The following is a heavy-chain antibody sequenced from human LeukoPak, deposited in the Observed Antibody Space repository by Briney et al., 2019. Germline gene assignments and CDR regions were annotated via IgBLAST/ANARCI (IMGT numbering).Heavy chain of an antibody. V-gene: IGHV3-48*01. J-gene: IGHJ6*02. CDR3: ARDECGYRGYGSSYYGMDV. CDR1: GFTFSAYY. Sequence: GGSLRLSCAASGFTFSAYYMNWVRQAPGKGLEWVSHINSASTAIYYADSVEGRFTVSRDNSKNTLWLQMTSLRADDTAIYYCARDECGYRGYGSSYYGMDVWGLGTTVTISS. CDR2: INSASTAI. D-gene: IGHD5-12*01.